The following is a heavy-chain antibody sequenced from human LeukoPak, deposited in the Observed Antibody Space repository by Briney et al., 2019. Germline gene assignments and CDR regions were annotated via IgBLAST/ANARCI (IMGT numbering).Heavy chain of an antibody. CDR3: ARGGECGSCDGFDM. Sequence: KTSETLSLTCAVNGGSFSGYYWIWIRQPPGKGLEWIGEINHSGSTNYNPSLKSRVTISVDTCKNQFSLKLSSVTAADTAVYYCARGGECGSCDGFDMWGQGIMVTVSS. J-gene: IGHJ3*02. V-gene: IGHV4-34*01. CDR2: INHSGST. CDR1: GGSFSGYY. D-gene: IGHD2-15*01.